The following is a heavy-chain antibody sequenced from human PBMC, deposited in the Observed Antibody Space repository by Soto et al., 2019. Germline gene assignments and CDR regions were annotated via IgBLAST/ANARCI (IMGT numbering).Heavy chain of an antibody. CDR3: ARCKVTKGVCYFFDY. J-gene: IGHJ4*02. CDR2: ISAYNGNT. CDR1: SYTFTSYD. V-gene: IGHV1-18*01. D-gene: IGHD2-8*01. Sequence: QVQLVQSGGEVKKPGAAVKVSCRPSSYTFTSYDIGWVRQAPGQGLEWMGWISAYNGNTNYAQKFQGRVTMTTDTSTTTVYRELRSLRSDDTAVYYCARCKVTKGVCYFFDYWGQGTLVTVSS.